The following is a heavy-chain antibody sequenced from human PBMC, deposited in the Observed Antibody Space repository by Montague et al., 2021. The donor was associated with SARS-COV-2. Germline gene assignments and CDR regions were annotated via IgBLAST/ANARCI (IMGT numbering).Heavy chain of an antibody. CDR3: ARSHELWFGENPQGPGAFDI. CDR2: ISSSSYI. D-gene: IGHD3-10*01. J-gene: IGHJ3*02. Sequence: SLRLSCAASGFTFSSYSMNWVRQAPGKGLEWVSSISSSSYIYYADSVKGRFTISRDNAKNSLYLQMNSLRAEDTAVYYCARSHELWFGENPQGPGAFDIWGQGTIVTVSS. CDR1: GFTFSSYS. V-gene: IGHV3-21*01.